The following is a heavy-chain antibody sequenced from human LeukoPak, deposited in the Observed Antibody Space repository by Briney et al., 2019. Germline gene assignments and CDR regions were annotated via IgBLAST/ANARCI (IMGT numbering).Heavy chain of an antibody. V-gene: IGHV4-39*07. Sequence: SETLSLTCTVSGYSISSSSYYWGWIRQPPGKGLEWIGSIYYSGSTYYNPSLKSRVTISVDTSKNQFSLKLSSVTAADTAVYYCARGFRGASFDYWGQGTLVTVSS. CDR2: IYYSGST. J-gene: IGHJ4*02. CDR1: GYSISSSSYY. D-gene: IGHD1-26*01. CDR3: ARGFRGASFDY.